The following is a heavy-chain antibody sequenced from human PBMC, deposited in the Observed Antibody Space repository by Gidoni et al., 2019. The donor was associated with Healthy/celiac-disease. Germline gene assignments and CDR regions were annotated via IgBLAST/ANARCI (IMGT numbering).Heavy chain of an antibody. V-gene: IGHV3-30-3*01. CDR3: ARGRRLLIDY. CDR1: GFTFSSYA. CDR2: ISYDGSNK. J-gene: IGHJ4*02. Sequence: QVQLVESGGGVVQPGRSLRLSCAASGFTFSSYAMHWVRQAPGKGLEWVAVISYDGSNKYYADSVKGRFTISRDNSKNTLYLQMNSLRAEDTAVYYCARGRRLLIDYWGQGTLVTVSS. D-gene: IGHD2-15*01.